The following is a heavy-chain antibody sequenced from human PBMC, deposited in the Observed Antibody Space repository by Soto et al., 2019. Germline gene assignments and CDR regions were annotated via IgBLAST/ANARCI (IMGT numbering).Heavy chain of an antibody. CDR2: IEPSDTYT. D-gene: IGHD1-1*01. CDR1: GYSFTSYW. V-gene: IGHV5-10-1*01. J-gene: IGHJ4*02. Sequence: EVQLVQSGAEVKKPGESLRISCKGSGYSFTSYWISWVRQMPGKVLEWMGRIEPSDTYTNYNPSFQGHVTISAYKSISTAYLQWSRLKASDAAMYYCARHVVGARGWVEEPLWGQGTLVTVSS. CDR3: ARHVVGARGWVEEPL.